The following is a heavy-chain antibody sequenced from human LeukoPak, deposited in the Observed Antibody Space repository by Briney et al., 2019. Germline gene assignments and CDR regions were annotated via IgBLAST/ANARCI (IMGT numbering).Heavy chain of an antibody. Sequence: PGGSLRLSCAASGFTFSSYAMSWVRQAPGKGLEWVSSISSSSSYTYYADSVKGRFTISRDNAKNSLYLQMNSLRAEDTAVYYCARWPYSSSPSYFDYWGQGTLVTVSS. J-gene: IGHJ4*02. CDR1: GFTFSSYA. CDR2: ISSSSSYT. V-gene: IGHV3-21*01. CDR3: ARWPYSSSPSYFDY. D-gene: IGHD6-13*01.